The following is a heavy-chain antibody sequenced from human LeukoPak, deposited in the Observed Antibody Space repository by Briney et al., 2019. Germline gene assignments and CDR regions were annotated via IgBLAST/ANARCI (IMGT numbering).Heavy chain of an antibody. CDR3: ARVFDS. CDR2: VFYTGKT. CDR1: GGSVSTSDYY. V-gene: IGHV4-39*07. Sequence: SETLSLTCTVSGGSVSTSDYYWGWTRQSPVKGLEWIGDVFYTGKTNYNPSLRGRATISIDTSKNQFSLKLTYVTAADSAVYYCARVFDSWGRGTLVTVSS. J-gene: IGHJ4*02.